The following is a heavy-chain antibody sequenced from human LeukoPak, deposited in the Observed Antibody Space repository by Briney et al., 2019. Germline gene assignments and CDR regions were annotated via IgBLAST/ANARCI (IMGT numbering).Heavy chain of an antibody. CDR2: IYYSGST. V-gene: IGHV4-59*01. CDR3: ARAESYNWFDP. J-gene: IGHJ5*02. D-gene: IGHD1-26*01. Sequence: GSLRLSCVASGFTFSASYMTWIRQPPGKGLEWIGYIYYSGSTNYNPSLKSRVTMSVDTSKNQFSLKLRSVTAADTAVYYCARAESYNWFDPWGQGTLVTVSS. CDR1: GFTFSASY.